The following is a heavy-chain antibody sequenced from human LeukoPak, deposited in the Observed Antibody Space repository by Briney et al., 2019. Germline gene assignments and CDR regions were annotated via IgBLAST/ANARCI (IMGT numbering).Heavy chain of an antibody. J-gene: IGHJ5*02. CDR2: ISGSGGST. V-gene: IGHV3-23*01. Sequence: GGSLRLSCAASGFTVSNNYMNWVRQAPGKGLEWVSAISGSGGSTYYADSVKGRFTISRDNSKNTLYLQMNSLRAEDTAVYYCATGGEVPDWFDPWGQGTLVTVSS. D-gene: IGHD1-26*01. CDR3: ATGGEVPDWFDP. CDR1: GFTVSNNY.